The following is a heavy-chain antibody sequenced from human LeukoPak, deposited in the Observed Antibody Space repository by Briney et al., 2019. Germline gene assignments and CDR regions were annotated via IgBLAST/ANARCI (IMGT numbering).Heavy chain of an antibody. CDR3: ARRLRDSSSWSTFDY. CDR2: IYPGDSDT. V-gene: IGHV5-51*01. CDR1: GYRFTSYW. J-gene: IGHJ4*02. Sequence: GESLKISCKGSGYRFTSYWIGWVRQMPGKGLEWMGIIYPGDSDTRYSPSFQGQVTISADKSISTAYLQWSSLKASDTAMYYCARRLRDSSSWSTFDYWGQGTLVTVSS. D-gene: IGHD6-13*01.